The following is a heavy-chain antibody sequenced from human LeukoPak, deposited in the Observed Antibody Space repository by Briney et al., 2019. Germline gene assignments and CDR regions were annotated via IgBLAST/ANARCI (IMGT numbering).Heavy chain of an antibody. V-gene: IGHV1-69*01. CDR1: GGTFSSYA. CDR3: ASGPSRCSSTSCYARLGYFQH. CDR2: IIPIFGTA. Sequence: TVKVSCKTSGGTFSSYAISWVRQAPGQGLEWMGGIIPIFGTANYAQKFQGRVTITADESTSTAYMELSSLRSEDTAVYYCASGPSRCSSTSCYARLGYFQHWGQGTLVTVSS. D-gene: IGHD2-2*01. J-gene: IGHJ1*01.